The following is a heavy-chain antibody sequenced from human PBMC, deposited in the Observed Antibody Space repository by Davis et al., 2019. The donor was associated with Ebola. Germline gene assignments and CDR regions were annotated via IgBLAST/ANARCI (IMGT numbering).Heavy chain of an antibody. Sequence: PGGSLRLSCAASGFTFSNYAMNWVRQAPGKGLEWVSAISGSGYSTYYADSVKGRFTISRDNAKNTLYLQMNSLRAEDTAVYYCARERPSIAAAGTGYFQHWGQGTLVTVSS. D-gene: IGHD6-13*01. CDR1: GFTFSNYA. CDR2: ISGSGYST. V-gene: IGHV3-23*01. J-gene: IGHJ1*01. CDR3: ARERPSIAAAGTGYFQH.